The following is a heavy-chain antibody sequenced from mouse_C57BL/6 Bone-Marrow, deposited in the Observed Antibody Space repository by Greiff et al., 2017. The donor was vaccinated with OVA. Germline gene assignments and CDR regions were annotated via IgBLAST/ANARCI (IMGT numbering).Heavy chain of an antibody. V-gene: IGHV5-15*01. CDR2: ISNLAYSI. CDR3: ARPPYGSSLWYFDV. J-gene: IGHJ1*03. Sequence: EVKVVESGGGLVQPGGSLKLSCAASGFTFSDYGMAWVRQAPRKGPAWVAFISNLAYSIYYADTVTGRFTISRENAKNTLYLEMSSLRSEDTAMYYCARPPYGSSLWYFDVWGTGTTVTVSS. D-gene: IGHD1-1*01. CDR1: GFTFSDYG.